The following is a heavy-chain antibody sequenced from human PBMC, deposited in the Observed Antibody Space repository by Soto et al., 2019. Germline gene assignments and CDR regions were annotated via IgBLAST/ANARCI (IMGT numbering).Heavy chain of an antibody. D-gene: IGHD1-1*01. CDR1: GGSINSYY. Sequence: QVQLQESGPGLVKPSETLSLTCTVSGGSINSYYWSWIRQPPGEGLEWIGYIYYSGSTHYNPSLKSRVTMSVDTSKNQFSLKLSSVTAADTAVYYCARGQGHDQGMDVWGQGTTVTVSS. J-gene: IGHJ6*02. CDR2: IYYSGST. V-gene: IGHV4-59*01. CDR3: ARGQGHDQGMDV.